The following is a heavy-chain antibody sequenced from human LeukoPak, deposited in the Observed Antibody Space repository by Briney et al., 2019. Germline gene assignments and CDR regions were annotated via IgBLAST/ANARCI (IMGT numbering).Heavy chain of an antibody. CDR3: ARDVASWGGYTFAY. J-gene: IGHJ4*02. Sequence: PGGSLILSCAASGFTFSSYWMSWVRQAPGKGLEWVANIKQDGSDRYYVDSVKGRFTISRDNGKNSLYLQMNSLRIDDTAVYFCARDVASWGGYTFAYWGQGTLVTVSS. V-gene: IGHV3-7*01. D-gene: IGHD5-12*01. CDR1: GFTFSSYW. CDR2: IKQDGSDR.